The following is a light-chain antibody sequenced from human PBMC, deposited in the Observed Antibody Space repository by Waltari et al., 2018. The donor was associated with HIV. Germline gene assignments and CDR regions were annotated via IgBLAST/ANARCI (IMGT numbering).Light chain of an antibody. Sequence: QSALTQPASASGSPGQSITISCTGTSSDVGSYKVVSWYQQHPGKAPKLMIYEVFKRPSGVSDRFSGSKSGNTASLTISGLQAEDEADYFCFSYSGSNNFVVFGGGTKLTVL. V-gene: IGLV2-23*02. CDR1: SSDVGSYKV. J-gene: IGLJ2*01. CDR3: FSYSGSNNFVV. CDR2: EVF.